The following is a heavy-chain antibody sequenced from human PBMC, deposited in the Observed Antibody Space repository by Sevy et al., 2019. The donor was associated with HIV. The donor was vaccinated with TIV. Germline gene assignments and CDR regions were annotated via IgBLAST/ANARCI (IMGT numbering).Heavy chain of an antibody. CDR3: ARFVAEPGSYYYYYYGMDV. J-gene: IGHJ6*02. Sequence: GGSLRLSCAASGFTFSSYSMNWVRQAPGKGLEWVSYISSSSSTIYYADSVKGRFTISRDNAKNSLYLQMNSLRDEGTAVYYCARFVAEPGSYYYYYYGMDVWGQGTTVTVSS. D-gene: IGHD3-10*01. V-gene: IGHV3-48*02. CDR2: ISSSSSTI. CDR1: GFTFSSYS.